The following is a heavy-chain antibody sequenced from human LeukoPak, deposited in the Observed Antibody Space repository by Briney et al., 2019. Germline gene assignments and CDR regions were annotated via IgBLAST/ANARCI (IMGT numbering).Heavy chain of an antibody. J-gene: IGHJ4*02. CDR2: IYYSGST. V-gene: IGHV4-59*12. Sequence: PSETLSLTCTVSGGSISSYYWSWIRQPPGKGLEWIGYIYYSGSTYYNPSLKSRVTISVDTSKNQFSLKLSSVTAADTAVYYCARKTPVAGPDYWGQGTLVTVSS. CDR1: GGSISSYY. CDR3: ARKTPVAGPDY. D-gene: IGHD6-19*01.